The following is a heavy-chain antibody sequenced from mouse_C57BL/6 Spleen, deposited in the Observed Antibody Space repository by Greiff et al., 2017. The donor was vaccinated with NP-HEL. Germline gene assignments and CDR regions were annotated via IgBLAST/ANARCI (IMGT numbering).Heavy chain of an antibody. J-gene: IGHJ2*01. CDR1: GYTFTDYY. CDR2: INPNNGGT. V-gene: IGHV1-26*01. Sequence: VQLQQSGPELVKPGASVKISCKASGYTFTDYYMNWVKQSHGKSLEWIGDINPNNGGTSYNQKFKGKATLTVDKSSSTAYMELRSLTSEDSAVYYCARSGPPFDYWGQGTTLTVSS. D-gene: IGHD4-1*01. CDR3: ARSGPPFDY.